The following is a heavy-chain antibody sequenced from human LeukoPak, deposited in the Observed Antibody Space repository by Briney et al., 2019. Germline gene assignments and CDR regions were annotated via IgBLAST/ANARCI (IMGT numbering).Heavy chain of an antibody. D-gene: IGHD3-3*02. CDR3: ARQGIRRVYFDY. CDR1: GGSLSSTIYY. J-gene: IGHJ4*02. CDR2: IYYSGST. Sequence: PSETLSLTCTVSGGSLSSTIYYWGWIRQPPGKGLEWIGYIYYSGSTYYNPSLKSRVTISVDTSKNQFSLKLSSVTAADTAVYYCARQGIRRVYFDYWGQGTLVTVSS. V-gene: IGHV4-31*03.